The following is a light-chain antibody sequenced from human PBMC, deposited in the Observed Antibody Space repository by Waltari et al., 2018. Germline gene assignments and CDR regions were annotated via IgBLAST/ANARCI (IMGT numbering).Light chain of an antibody. J-gene: IGLJ2*01. Sequence: QSVLTQPPSVSGAPGPRAPISCTGSRPNIGAGYDVHCNQQLPGTAPKLLIYGNSNRPSGVPDRFSGSKSGTSAALAITVLQAEDEADYYCQSYDSSLSGPVVFGGGTKLTVL. CDR1: RPNIGAGYD. V-gene: IGLV1-40*01. CDR2: GNS. CDR3: QSYDSSLSGPVV.